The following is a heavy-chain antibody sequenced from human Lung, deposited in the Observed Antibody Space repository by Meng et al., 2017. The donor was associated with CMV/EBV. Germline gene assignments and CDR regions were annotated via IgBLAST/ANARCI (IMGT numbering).Heavy chain of an antibody. CDR3: ARATWKSRFLVTITAGPLFGAMDA. J-gene: IGHJ6*02. CDR1: GYTFTDYY. D-gene: IGHD1-20*01. CDR2: INPAKSGT. V-gene: IGHV1-2*02. Sequence: ASVKVSCKASGYTFTDYYLHWIRQAPGQGLEWMGWINPAKSGTKYGQKFQGRVSVTTDTSTNTAYMELSRLTFDDTAVYYCARATWKSRFLVTITAGPLFGAMDAWGQGTXVTVSS.